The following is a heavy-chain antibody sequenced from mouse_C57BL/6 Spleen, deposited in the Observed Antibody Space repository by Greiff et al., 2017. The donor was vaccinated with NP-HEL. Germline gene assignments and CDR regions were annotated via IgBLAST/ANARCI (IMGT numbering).Heavy chain of an antibody. CDR1: GFTFSSYA. CDR2: ISDGGSYT. D-gene: IGHD4-1*01. V-gene: IGHV5-4*01. CDR3: ARDRLGNFDY. Sequence: EVKLMESGGGLVKPGGSLKLSCAASGFTFSSYAMSWVRQTPEKRLEWVATISDGGSYTYYPDNVKGRFTISRDNAKNNLYLQMSHLKSEETAMYYCARDRLGNFDYWGKGTTLTVSS. J-gene: IGHJ2*01.